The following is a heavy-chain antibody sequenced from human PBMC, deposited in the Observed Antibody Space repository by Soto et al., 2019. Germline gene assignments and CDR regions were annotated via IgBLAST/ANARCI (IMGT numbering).Heavy chain of an antibody. Sequence: SSETLSLTCTVSGGSISSSSYYWGWIRQPPGKGLEWTGSIYYSGSTYYNPSLKSRVTISVDTSKNQFSLKLSSVTAADTAVYYCARILRITIFGVVILAHYYFDYWGQGTLVTVSS. CDR1: GGSISSSSYY. CDR2: IYYSGST. V-gene: IGHV4-39*01. J-gene: IGHJ4*02. CDR3: ARILRITIFGVVILAHYYFDY. D-gene: IGHD3-3*01.